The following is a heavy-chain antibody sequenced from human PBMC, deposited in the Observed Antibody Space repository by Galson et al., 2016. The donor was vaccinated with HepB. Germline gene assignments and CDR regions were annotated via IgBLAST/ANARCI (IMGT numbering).Heavy chain of an antibody. D-gene: IGHD3-16*01. Sequence: SETLSLTCAVSGGSISSSNWWSWVRQPPGKGLEWIGEIYHSGSTNYNPSLKSRVTISVDKSKNQFSLRLSSVTAADTAVYYCARHTSRNMITFGGLPLYFDYWGQGTLVIVSS. J-gene: IGHJ4*02. CDR1: GGSISSSNW. V-gene: IGHV4-4*02. CDR3: ARHTSRNMITFGGLPLYFDY. CDR2: IYHSGST.